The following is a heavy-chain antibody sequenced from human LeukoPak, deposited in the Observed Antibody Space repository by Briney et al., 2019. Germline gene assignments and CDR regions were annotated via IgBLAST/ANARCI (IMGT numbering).Heavy chain of an antibody. D-gene: IGHD3-22*01. Sequence: GGSLRLSCAASGFTFSSYAMSWVRQAPGKGPEWVSAISGSGGSTYYADSVKGRFTISRDNSKNTLYLQMNSLRAEDTAVYYCAKDRGGYYDSSGYYIAEYFQHWGQGTLVTVSS. CDR3: AKDRGGYYDSSGYYIAEYFQH. J-gene: IGHJ1*01. V-gene: IGHV3-23*01. CDR1: GFTFSSYA. CDR2: ISGSGGST.